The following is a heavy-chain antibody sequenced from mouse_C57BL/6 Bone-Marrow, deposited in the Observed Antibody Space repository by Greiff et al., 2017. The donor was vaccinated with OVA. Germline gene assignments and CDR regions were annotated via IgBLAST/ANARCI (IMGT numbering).Heavy chain of an antibody. CDR3: TTSLWLRRAWFAY. CDR1: GFNIKDDY. D-gene: IGHD2-2*01. Sequence: DVQLQESGAELVRPGASVKLSCTASGFNIKDDYMHWVKQRPEQGLEWIGWIDPENGDTEYASKFQGKATITADTSSNTAYLQLSSLTSEDTAVYYCTTSLWLRRAWFAYWGQGTLVTVSA. V-gene: IGHV14-4*01. CDR2: IDPENGDT. J-gene: IGHJ3*01.